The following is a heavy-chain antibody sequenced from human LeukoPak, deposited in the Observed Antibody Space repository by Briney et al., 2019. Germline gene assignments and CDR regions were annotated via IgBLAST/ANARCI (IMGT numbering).Heavy chain of an antibody. CDR2: IIPIFGTA. V-gene: IGHV1-69*13. CDR1: GGTFSSYA. CDR3: ARDQPGLRFSPMDV. D-gene: IGHD3-3*01. Sequence: ASVKVSCKASGGTFSSYAISWVRQAPGQGLEWMGGIIPIFGTANYAQKFQGRVTITADESTSTAYMELSSLRSEDTAVYYCARDQPGLRFSPMDVWGQGTTVSVSS. J-gene: IGHJ6*02.